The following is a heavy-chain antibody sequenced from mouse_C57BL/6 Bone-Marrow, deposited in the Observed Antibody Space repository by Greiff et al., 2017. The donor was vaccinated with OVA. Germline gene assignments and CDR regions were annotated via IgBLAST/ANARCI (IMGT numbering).Heavy chain of an antibody. CDR3: ARSHYYGSRAWFAY. D-gene: IGHD1-1*01. J-gene: IGHJ3*01. V-gene: IGHV8-8*01. CDR1: GFSLSTFGMG. Sequence: QVQLKESGPGILQPSQTLSLTCSFSGFSLSTFGMGVGWIRQPSGKGLEWLAHIWWDDDKYYNPALKSRLTISKDTSKNQVFLKIANVDTADTATYYCARSHYYGSRAWFAYWGQGTLVTVSA. CDR2: IWWDDDK.